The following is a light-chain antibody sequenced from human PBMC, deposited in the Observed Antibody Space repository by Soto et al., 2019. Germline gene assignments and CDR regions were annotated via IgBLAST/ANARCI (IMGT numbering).Light chain of an antibody. CDR3: QQGYSTLPYT. J-gene: IGKJ2*01. CDR2: SAS. Sequence: DIQMTQSPSSLSASVGDRVTITCRSSQIIRTYLNWYQQKPGKAPKLLIYSASTLQSGVQSRFSGSGSGANFSLTISSLQPEDFATYYCQQGYSTLPYTFGQGTKVEI. V-gene: IGKV1-39*01. CDR1: QIIRTY.